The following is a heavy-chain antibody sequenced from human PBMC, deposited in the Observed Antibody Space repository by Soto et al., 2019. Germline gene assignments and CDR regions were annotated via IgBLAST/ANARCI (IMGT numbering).Heavy chain of an antibody. J-gene: IGHJ4*02. V-gene: IGHV3-23*01. Sequence: GGSLRLSCAASGFTFSRYAMNWVRQAPGKGLEWVSAISGSGGSTYYADSVKGRFTISRDNSKNTLFLQMNSLRAADTAVYYCARGFFDNHDIVVVPAARAIVGFDYWGQGTLVTVSS. CDR2: ISGSGGST. D-gene: IGHD2-2*01. CDR1: GFTFSRYA. CDR3: ARGFFDNHDIVVVPAARAIVGFDY.